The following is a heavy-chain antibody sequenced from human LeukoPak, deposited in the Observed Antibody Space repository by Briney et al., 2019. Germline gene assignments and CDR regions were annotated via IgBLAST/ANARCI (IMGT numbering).Heavy chain of an antibody. CDR3: ARAGRIAVAGYYYYGMDV. J-gene: IGHJ6*04. CDR2: IYSGGST. D-gene: IGHD6-19*01. Sequence: PGGSLRLSCAASGFTVSSNYMSWVRQAPGKGLEWVSVIYSGGSTYYADSVKGRFTISRDNSKNTLYLRMNSLRAEDTAVYYCARAGRIAVAGYYYYGMDVWGKGTTVTVSS. V-gene: IGHV3-53*01. CDR1: GFTVSSNY.